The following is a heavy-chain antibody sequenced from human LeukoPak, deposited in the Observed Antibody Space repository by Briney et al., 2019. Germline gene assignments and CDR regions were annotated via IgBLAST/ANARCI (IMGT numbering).Heavy chain of an antibody. Sequence: GRSLRLSCAASGFTFSSYGMHWVRQAPGKGLEWVAVISYDGSNKYYADSVKGRFTVSRDNSKNTLYLQMNSLRAEDTAVYYCANPPGWYYYYYGMDVWGKGTTVTVSS. CDR2: ISYDGSNK. J-gene: IGHJ6*04. D-gene: IGHD6-19*01. CDR3: ANPPGWYYYYYGMDV. CDR1: GFTFSSYG. V-gene: IGHV3-30*18.